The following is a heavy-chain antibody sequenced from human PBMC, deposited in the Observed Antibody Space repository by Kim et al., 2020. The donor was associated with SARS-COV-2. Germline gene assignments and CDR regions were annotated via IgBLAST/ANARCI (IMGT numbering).Heavy chain of an antibody. CDR2: ISYDGSNK. CDR3: ARRYCSSTSCYTKHAFDI. V-gene: IGHV3-30-3*01. Sequence: GGSLRLSCAASGFTFSSYAMHWVRQAPGKGLEWVAVISYDGSNKYYADSVKGRFTISRDNSKNTLYLQMNSLRAEDTAVYYCARRYCSSTSCYTKHAFDIWGQGTMVTVSS. J-gene: IGHJ3*02. CDR1: GFTFSSYA. D-gene: IGHD2-2*02.